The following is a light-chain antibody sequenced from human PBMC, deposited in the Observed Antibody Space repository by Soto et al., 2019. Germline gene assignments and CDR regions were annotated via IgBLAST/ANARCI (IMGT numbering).Light chain of an antibody. Sequence: ALTQPASVSGSHGQSITISCTGSSSDVGGYNYVSWYQQHPGKAPKLMIYDVSNRPSGVSNRFSGSKSGNTASLTISGLQAEDEAAYYCSSYTSSSTLDVVFGGGTKLTVL. CDR1: SSDVGGYNY. J-gene: IGLJ2*01. V-gene: IGLV2-14*01. CDR2: DVS. CDR3: SSYTSSSTLDVV.